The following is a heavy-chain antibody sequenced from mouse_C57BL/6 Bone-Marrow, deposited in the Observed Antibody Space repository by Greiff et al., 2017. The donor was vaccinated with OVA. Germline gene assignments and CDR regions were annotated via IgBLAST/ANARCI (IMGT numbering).Heavy chain of an antibody. CDR1: GYTFTDYY. J-gene: IGHJ2*01. V-gene: IGHV1-26*01. Sequence: EVQLQQSGPELVKPGASVKISCKASGYTFTDYYMNWVKQSHGKSLEWIGDINPNNGGTSYNQKFKGKATLNVDKSSSTAYMELRSLTSEDSAVYYCARLLLFDYWGQGTTLTVSS. CDR3: ARLLLFDY. CDR2: INPNNGGT. D-gene: IGHD2-1*01.